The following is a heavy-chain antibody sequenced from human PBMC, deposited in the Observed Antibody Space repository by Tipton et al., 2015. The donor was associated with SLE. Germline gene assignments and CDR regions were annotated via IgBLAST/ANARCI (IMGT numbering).Heavy chain of an antibody. CDR1: GDSISGYY. D-gene: IGHD2-15*01. CDR2: INHSGST. J-gene: IGHJ3*02. CDR3: GRAKIGMGYVFDI. Sequence: TLSLTCTVSGDSISGYYWSWIRQPPGKGLQWIGEINHSGSTNYNPSLKSRVTISIDTSKNLFSLKLISVTAADTAVYYCGRAKIGMGYVFDIWGQGTMVTVS. V-gene: IGHV4-59*12.